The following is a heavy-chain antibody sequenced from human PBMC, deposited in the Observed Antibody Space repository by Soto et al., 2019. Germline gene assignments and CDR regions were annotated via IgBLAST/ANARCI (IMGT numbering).Heavy chain of an antibody. D-gene: IGHD3-3*01. CDR1: GFTVSSNY. J-gene: IGHJ3*02. Sequence: EVQLVESGGGLIQPGGSLRLSCAASGFTVSSNYMSWVRQAPGKGLEWVSVIYSGGSTYYADSVKGRFTISRDNSKNTLYLQMNSLRAEDTAVYYCARDRVWSGYGDAFDIWGQGTMVTVSS. V-gene: IGHV3-53*01. CDR2: IYSGGST. CDR3: ARDRVWSGYGDAFDI.